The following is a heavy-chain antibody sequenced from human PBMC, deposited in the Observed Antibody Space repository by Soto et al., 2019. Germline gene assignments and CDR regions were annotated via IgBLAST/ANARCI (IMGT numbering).Heavy chain of an antibody. Sequence: QVQLVQSGAEVKKPGSSVKVSCKASGGTFSSYAISWVRQAPGQGLEWMGGIIPIFGTANYAQKFQGRVTITAEESTSTAYMELSSLRSEDTAVYYCARLVQRQLDPTYYFDYWGQGTLVTVSS. CDR3: ARLVQRQLDPTYYFDY. CDR1: GGTFSSYA. D-gene: IGHD1-26*01. CDR2: IIPIFGTA. V-gene: IGHV1-69*01. J-gene: IGHJ4*02.